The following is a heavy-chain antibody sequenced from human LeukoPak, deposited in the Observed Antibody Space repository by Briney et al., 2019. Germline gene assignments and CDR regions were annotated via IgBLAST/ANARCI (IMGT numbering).Heavy chain of an antibody. CDR3: ARGYYYDSSGIDY. CDR1: GFTLRSYG. J-gene: IGHJ4*02. Sequence: GGSLRLSCAASGFTLRSYGMNWVRQAPGKGLEWVSTISGSGDFTYYADSVRGRFTISRDNAKNSLYLQMNSLRAEDTAAYYCARGYYYDSSGIDYWGQGTLVTVSS. D-gene: IGHD3-22*01. CDR2: ISGSGDFT. V-gene: IGHV3-23*01.